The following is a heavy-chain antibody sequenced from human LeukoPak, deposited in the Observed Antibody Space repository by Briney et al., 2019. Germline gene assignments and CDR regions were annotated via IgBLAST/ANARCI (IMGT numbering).Heavy chain of an antibody. D-gene: IGHD3-22*01. CDR2: IYYSGST. J-gene: IGHJ4*02. Sequence: SETLSLTCTVSGGSVSSGSYYWSWIRQPPGKGLEWIGYIYYSGSTNYNPSLKSRVTISVDTSKNQFSLKLSSVTAADTAVYYCARGPYYYDSSGYSFDYWGQGTLVTVSS. CDR3: ARGPYYYDSSGYSFDY. CDR1: GGSVSSGSYY. V-gene: IGHV4-61*01.